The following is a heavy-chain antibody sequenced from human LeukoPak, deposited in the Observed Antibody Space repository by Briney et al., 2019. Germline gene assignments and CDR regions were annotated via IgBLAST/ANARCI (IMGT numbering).Heavy chain of an antibody. J-gene: IGHJ4*02. CDR2: IYHSGST. CDR3: AGKRRAVAEEYFDY. Sequence: SSETLSLTCAVSGYSISTGFYWGWIRQSPGKGLEWIGSIYHSGSTYYNPSLKSRVTISVDTSKNQFSLKLSSVTATDTAVYYCAGKRRAVAEEYFDYWGQVTLVTVSS. V-gene: IGHV4-38-2*01. D-gene: IGHD6-19*01. CDR1: GYSISTGFY.